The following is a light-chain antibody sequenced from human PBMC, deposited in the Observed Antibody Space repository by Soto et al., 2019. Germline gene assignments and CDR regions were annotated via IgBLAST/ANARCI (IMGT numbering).Light chain of an antibody. J-gene: IGKJ1*01. Sequence: EIVMTQSPATLSVSPGERATLSCRASQSVSSNLAWYQQKPGQAPRLLIYGASTRATGIPARFSGSGSGTDSTLTISSLQSEDFAVYYCQQYNNWPPWTFGQGTKGEIK. CDR3: QQYNNWPPWT. V-gene: IGKV3-15*01. CDR1: QSVSSN. CDR2: GAS.